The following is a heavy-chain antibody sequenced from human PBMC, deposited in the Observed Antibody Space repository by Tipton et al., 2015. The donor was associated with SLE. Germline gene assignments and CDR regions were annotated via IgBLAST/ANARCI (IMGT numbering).Heavy chain of an antibody. J-gene: IGHJ3*02. V-gene: IGHV1-18*01. Sequence: QSGAEVKKPGSSVKVSCKASGYTFTSYGISWVRQAPGQGLEWMGWISGYNGNTNYAQKLQGRVTMTTDSSTSTAYMELRSLRSDDTAVYYCASYKLELGCAFDIWGQGTMVTVSS. CDR3: ASYKLELGCAFDI. CDR1: GYTFTSYG. D-gene: IGHD1-7*01. CDR2: ISGYNGNT.